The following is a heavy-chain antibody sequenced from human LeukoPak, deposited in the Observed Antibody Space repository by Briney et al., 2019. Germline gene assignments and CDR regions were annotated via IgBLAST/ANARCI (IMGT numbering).Heavy chain of an antibody. V-gene: IGHV3-74*01. D-gene: IGHD6-13*01. CDR3: ARDLPIIAAVDY. CDR2: INTDGSST. Sequence: GGSLRLSCAASGFTFSSYWMNWVRQAPGKGLVWVSRINTDGSSTSYADSVKGRFSISRDNAKNSLYLQMNSLRAEDTAVYYCARDLPIIAAVDYWGQGTLVTVSS. CDR1: GFTFSSYW. J-gene: IGHJ4*02.